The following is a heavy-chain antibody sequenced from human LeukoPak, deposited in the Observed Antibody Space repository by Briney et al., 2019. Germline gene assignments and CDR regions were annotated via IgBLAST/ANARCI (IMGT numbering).Heavy chain of an antibody. CDR3: AKGPPYYDYVWGSYRLDY. CDR1: GYTFTSYG. Sequence: ASVKVSCKASGYTFTSYGISWVRQAPGQGLEWMGWISAYNGNTNYAQKLQGRVTMTTDTSTSTAYMELRSLRSDDTAVYYCAKGPPYYDYVWGSYRLDYWGQGTLVTVSS. J-gene: IGHJ4*02. CDR2: ISAYNGNT. D-gene: IGHD3-16*02. V-gene: IGHV1-18*01.